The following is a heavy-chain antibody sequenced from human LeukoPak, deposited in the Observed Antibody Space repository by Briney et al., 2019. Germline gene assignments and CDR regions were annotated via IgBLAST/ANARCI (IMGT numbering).Heavy chain of an antibody. D-gene: IGHD3-16*02. CDR3: ARDQKDYDYVWGSYRLVYYFDY. CDR2: IYTSGST. CDR1: GGSIRSYF. Sequence: SETLSLTCTVSGGSIRSYFWSWIRQPPGKGLEWIGRIYTSGSTNYNPSLKSRVTMSVDTSKHQFSLKLSSVTAADTAVYYCARDQKDYDYVWGSYRLVYYFDYWGQGTLVTVSS. J-gene: IGHJ4*02. V-gene: IGHV4-4*07.